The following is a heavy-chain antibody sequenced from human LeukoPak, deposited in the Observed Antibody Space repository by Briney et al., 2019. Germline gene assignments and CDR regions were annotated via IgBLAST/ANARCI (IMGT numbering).Heavy chain of an antibody. CDR3: ARERYSSGASNFDY. CDR1: GFTLSSYC. J-gene: IGHJ4*02. CDR2: IKQDGSAK. V-gene: IGHV3-7*01. D-gene: IGHD6-19*01. Sequence: GGSLRLSCAASGFTLSSYCMSWIRQAPGKGLEWVANIKQDGSAKYYVDSVKGRSTISNDNAKKSLYLQMNSLRAEDTAVYYCARERYSSGASNFDYWGQGTLVIVSS.